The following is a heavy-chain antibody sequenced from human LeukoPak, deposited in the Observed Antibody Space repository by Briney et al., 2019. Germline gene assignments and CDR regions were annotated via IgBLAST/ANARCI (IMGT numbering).Heavy chain of an antibody. D-gene: IGHD4-17*01. CDR2: IYYSGST. Sequence: SETLSLTCTVSGGSISSYYWSWIQQPPGKGLEWIGYIYYSGSTNYNPSLKSRVTISVDTSKNQFSLKLSSVTAADTAVYYCARDNGDGYFDYWGQGTLVTVSS. CDR1: GGSISSYY. CDR3: ARDNGDGYFDY. V-gene: IGHV4-59*01. J-gene: IGHJ4*02.